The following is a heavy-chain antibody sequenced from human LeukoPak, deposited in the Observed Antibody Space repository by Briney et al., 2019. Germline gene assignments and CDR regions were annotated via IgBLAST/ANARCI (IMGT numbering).Heavy chain of an antibody. CDR2: IYSGGST. D-gene: IGHD3-16*01. V-gene: IGHV3-53*01. CDR1: GFTVSSNY. Sequence: PGGSLRLSCAASGFTVSSNYMSWVRQAPGKGLEWVSIIYSGGSTFYADSVKGRLTISRDNSKDTLYLQMNSLRAEDTAVYYCARPLGGDDAFDIWGQGTMLTVSS. CDR3: ARPLGGDDAFDI. J-gene: IGHJ3*02.